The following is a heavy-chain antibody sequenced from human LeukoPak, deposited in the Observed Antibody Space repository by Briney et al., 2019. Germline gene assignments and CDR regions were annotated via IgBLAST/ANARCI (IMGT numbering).Heavy chain of an antibody. V-gene: IGHV3-48*01. D-gene: IGHD3-10*01. CDR2: ISSSSSTI. Sequence: GGSLRLSCAASGFTFSSYSMNWVRQAPGKGLEWVSYISSSSSTIYYADSVKGRFTISRDNAKNSLYLQMNSLRAEDTAVYHCARDAYGSGSSWFGYWGQGTLVTVS. J-gene: IGHJ4*02. CDR3: ARDAYGSGSSWFGY. CDR1: GFTFSSYS.